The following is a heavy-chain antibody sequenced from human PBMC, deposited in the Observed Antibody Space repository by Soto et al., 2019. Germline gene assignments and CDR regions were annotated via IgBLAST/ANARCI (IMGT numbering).Heavy chain of an antibody. Sequence: EVPLVESGGGLVQPGGSLRLSCAASGFTVSSKYMSWVRQAPGKGLEWVSLIDSGSSTYYADSVKGRFTISRDNSKNTLYLQMNSLRAEDTAVYYCVRDPPNDYWGQGTLVTVSS. CDR3: VRDPPNDY. CDR2: IDSGSST. CDR1: GFTVSSKY. V-gene: IGHV3-66*01. J-gene: IGHJ4*02.